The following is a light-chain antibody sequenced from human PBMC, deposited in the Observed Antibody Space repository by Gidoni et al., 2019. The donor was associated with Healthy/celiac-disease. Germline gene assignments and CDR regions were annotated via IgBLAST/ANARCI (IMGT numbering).Light chain of an antibody. V-gene: IGKV3-20*01. CDR1: QSVSSSY. Sequence: EIVLTQSPGTLSLSPRERATFSCRASQSVSSSYLAWYQQKPGQAPRLLIYGASSRATGIPDRFSGSGSGTDFTLTTSRLEPEDFAVYYCQQYGSSPQTFGQGTKVEIK. CDR3: QQYGSSPQT. CDR2: GAS. J-gene: IGKJ1*01.